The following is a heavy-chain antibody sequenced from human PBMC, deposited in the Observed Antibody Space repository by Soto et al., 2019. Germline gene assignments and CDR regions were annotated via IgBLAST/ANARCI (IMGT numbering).Heavy chain of an antibody. J-gene: IGHJ4*02. Sequence: SETLSLTCTVSGGSISSYYWSWIRQPPGKGLEWIGYIYYSGSTNYNPSLKSRVTISVDTSKNQFSLKLSSVTAADTAVYYCARGAPYYDILTGSHYNAEYYFDYWGQGTLVTVSS. D-gene: IGHD3-9*01. CDR1: GGSISSYY. V-gene: IGHV4-59*01. CDR3: ARGAPYYDILTGSHYNAEYYFDY. CDR2: IYYSGST.